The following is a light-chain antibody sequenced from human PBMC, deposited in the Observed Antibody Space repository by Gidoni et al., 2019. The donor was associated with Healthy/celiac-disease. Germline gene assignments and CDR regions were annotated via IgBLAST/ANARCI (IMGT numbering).Light chain of an antibody. CDR2: EDS. CDR1: ALPKKY. V-gene: IGLV3-10*01. CDR3: YSTDSSGNHRV. Sequence: SYQLTQPLSVSLPPGQTARITCSGDALPKKYAYWYQQKSGQDPVLVIYEDSKRPSGIPERFSGSSSGTMATLTISGAQVEDEADYYCYSTDSSGNHRVFGGGTKLTVL. J-gene: IGLJ2*01.